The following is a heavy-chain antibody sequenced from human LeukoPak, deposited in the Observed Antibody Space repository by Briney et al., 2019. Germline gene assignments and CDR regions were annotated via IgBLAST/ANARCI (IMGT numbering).Heavy chain of an antibody. CDR1: GFTFSSYA. CDR2: ISYDGGNK. J-gene: IGHJ6*02. V-gene: IGHV3-30*04. Sequence: PGGSLRLSCAASGFTFSSYAMHWVRQAPGKGLEWVAVISYDGGNKYYADSVKGRFTISRDNSKNTLYLQMNSLRAEDTAVYYCARLSGYLYYYYYGMDVWGQGTTVTVSS. CDR3: ARLSGYLYYYYYGMDV. D-gene: IGHD3-10*01.